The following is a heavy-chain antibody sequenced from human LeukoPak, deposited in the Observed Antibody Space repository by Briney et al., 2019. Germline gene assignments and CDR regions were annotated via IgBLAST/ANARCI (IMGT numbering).Heavy chain of an antibody. Sequence: GGSLRLSCAASGFTFRSYGMHWVRQAPGKGLEWVAFIRYDGNNKYYADSVKGRFTISRDNAKNSLYLQMNSLRAEDTAVYYCARGIYYGSGSYYDYWGQGTLVTVSS. CDR3: ARGIYYGSGSYYDY. D-gene: IGHD3-10*01. J-gene: IGHJ4*02. V-gene: IGHV3-30*02. CDR2: IRYDGNNK. CDR1: GFTFRSYG.